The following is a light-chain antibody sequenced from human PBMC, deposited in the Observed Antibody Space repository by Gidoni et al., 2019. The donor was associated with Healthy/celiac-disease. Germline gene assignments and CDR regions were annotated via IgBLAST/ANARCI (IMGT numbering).Light chain of an antibody. V-gene: IGLV2-23*02. CDR1: SSDVGSYIL. Sequence: SALPQPASVSGSPGQSITSSCTGTSSDVGSYILVSWYQQHPCKAPKLMIYEVSKRPSGVSNRFSGSKSGNTASLTISGLQVEDEADYYCCSYAGSSTFVVFGGGTKLTVL. CDR3: CSYAGSSTFVV. J-gene: IGLJ2*01. CDR2: EVS.